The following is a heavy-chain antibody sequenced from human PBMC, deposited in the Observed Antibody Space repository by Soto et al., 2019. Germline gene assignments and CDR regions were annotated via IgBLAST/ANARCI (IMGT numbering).Heavy chain of an antibody. V-gene: IGHV3-48*03. J-gene: IGHJ5*02. CDR3: ASLWGRQLWLPPP. CDR2: VSPDGSAV. D-gene: IGHD5-18*01. CDR1: GFTFSNYE. Sequence: EVQLVESGGGLAQPGGSLRLSGSGSGFTFSNYEMSWVGQAPGKGLEWVSSVSPDGSAVFYADSVKGRFTISRDNAKSSLYLRMNSLRAEDTAVYYCASLWGRQLWLPPPWGQGTLVTVSS.